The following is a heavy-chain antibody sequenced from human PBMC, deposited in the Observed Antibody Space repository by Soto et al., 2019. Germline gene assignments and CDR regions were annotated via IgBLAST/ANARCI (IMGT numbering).Heavy chain of an antibody. CDR1: GIIFIDFL. CDR2: ISGRGSAI. CDR3: ARDGSGEDCSGGNCYHFDH. V-gene: IGHV3-11*01. Sequence: GGAQRHSRAASGIIFIDFLQSLVQPAPGKGVGWITYISGRGSAIRYAHSVQRRITISRDNAKNSVSLQMNSLRAEDTAVYYCARDGSGEDCSGGNCYHFDHWCLGTLVTV. D-gene: IGHD2-15*01. J-gene: IGHJ4*02.